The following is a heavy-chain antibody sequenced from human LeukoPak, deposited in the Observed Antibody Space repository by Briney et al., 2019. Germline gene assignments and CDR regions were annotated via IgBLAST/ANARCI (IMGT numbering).Heavy chain of an antibody. Sequence: SETLSLTCTISGGSISSYYWSWIRQPAGKGLEWIGRIYASGSTNYNPSLKSRVTMSVDTSNNQFSLKLSSVTAADTAVYYCARGRWELLVEPFDYWGQGTLVTVSS. CDR3: ARGRWELLVEPFDY. CDR1: GGSISSYY. J-gene: IGHJ4*02. V-gene: IGHV4-4*07. D-gene: IGHD1-26*01. CDR2: IYASGST.